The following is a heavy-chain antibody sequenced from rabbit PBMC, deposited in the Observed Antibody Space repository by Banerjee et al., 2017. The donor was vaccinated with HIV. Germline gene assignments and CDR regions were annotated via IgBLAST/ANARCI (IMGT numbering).Heavy chain of an antibody. D-gene: IGHD1-1*01. J-gene: IGHJ3*01. Sequence: QLAAAGGGLVTLGGALKLSCKASGIDFSTYGISWVRQDPGQGLEWIGYIYPDYGTTDYASWVNGRFTISLDNAQNTVFLRMTSLTAADTATYFCARATGYGSTSGYPTRLDLWGPGTLVTVS. V-gene: IGHV1S7*01. CDR3: ARATGYGSTSGYPTRLDL. CDR2: IYPDYGTT. CDR1: GIDFSTYG.